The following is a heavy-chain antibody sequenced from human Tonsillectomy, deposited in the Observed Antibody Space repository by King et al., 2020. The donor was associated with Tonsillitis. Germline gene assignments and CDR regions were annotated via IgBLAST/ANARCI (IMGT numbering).Heavy chain of an antibody. Sequence: VQLVESGGGVVQPGRSLRLSCAASGFTFSHYGMHWVRQAPGKGLEWVAVTWYDGSNKYYEDSVKGRFTISRDNSKNTLYLQMNSLRAEDTAVYYYARDACGGDCYWVDYWGQGTRVTVSS. V-gene: IGHV3-33*01. CDR2: TWYDGSNK. D-gene: IGHD2-21*01. J-gene: IGHJ4*02. CDR1: GFTFSHYG. CDR3: ARDACGGDCYWVDY.